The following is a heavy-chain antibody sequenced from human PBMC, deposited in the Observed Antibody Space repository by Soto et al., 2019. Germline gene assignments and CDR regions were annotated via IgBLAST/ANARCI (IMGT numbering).Heavy chain of an antibody. CDR2: IYDSGTT. V-gene: IGHV4-59*01. Sequence: PSETLSLTCTVSGGSINYKYWSWIRQPPGKGLEWIGYIYDSGTTNYNPSLKSRVTISVETSKNQFSLKLSSVTAADTAVYYCAKEGEYSYVYFEYWGQGTLVTVAS. D-gene: IGHD5-18*01. J-gene: IGHJ4*02. CDR1: GGSINYKY. CDR3: AKEGEYSYVYFEY.